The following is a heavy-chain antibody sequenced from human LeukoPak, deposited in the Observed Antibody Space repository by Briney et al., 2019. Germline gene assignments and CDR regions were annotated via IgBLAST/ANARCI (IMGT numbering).Heavy chain of an antibody. J-gene: IGHJ4*02. D-gene: IGHD3-22*01. CDR3: TTGSYHESSGYRFDY. V-gene: IGHV3-49*04. CDR1: GLTFGDNA. Sequence: GGSLRLSCTTSGLTFGDNAMSWVRQAPGKGLEWVGFIRNKGNGGTTEYAASVKGRFTISRDDSESITYLQTNSLRTEDTAVYYCTTGSYHESSGYRFDYWGQGTLVTVSS. CDR2: IRNKGNGGTT.